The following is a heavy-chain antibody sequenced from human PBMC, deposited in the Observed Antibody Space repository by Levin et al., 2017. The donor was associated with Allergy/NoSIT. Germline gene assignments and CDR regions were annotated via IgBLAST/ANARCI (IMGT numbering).Heavy chain of an antibody. Sequence: GESLKISCAASGFTFDDYGMSWVRQAPGKGLEWVSGINWNGGSTGYADSVKGRFTISRDNAKNSLYLQMNSLRAEDTALYYCARDYYGSGSYYNSFDYWGQGTLVTVSS. V-gene: IGHV3-20*04. CDR3: ARDYYGSGSYYNSFDY. J-gene: IGHJ4*02. CDR2: INWNGGST. CDR1: GFTFDDYG. D-gene: IGHD3-10*01.